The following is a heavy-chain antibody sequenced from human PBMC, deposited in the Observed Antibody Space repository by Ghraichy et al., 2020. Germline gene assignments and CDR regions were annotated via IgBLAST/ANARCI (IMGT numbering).Heavy chain of an antibody. J-gene: IGHJ6*02. CDR2: ISGDGVNT. Sequence: GESLNISCEVSGFTFDNHAMHWVRQVPGKGLEWVSLISGDGVNTYYGDSVKGRFTISRDNNKNSLFLQMNRLTTEDTALYYCAKGSFCTGGSCYAETGEYYGVDVWGQGTTVTVSS. CDR3: AKGSFCTGGSCYAETGEYYGVDV. D-gene: IGHD2-15*01. CDR1: GFTFDNHA. V-gene: IGHV3-43*02.